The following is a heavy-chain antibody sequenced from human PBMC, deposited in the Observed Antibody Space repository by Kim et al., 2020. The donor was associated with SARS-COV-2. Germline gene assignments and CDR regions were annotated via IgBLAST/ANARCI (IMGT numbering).Heavy chain of an antibody. V-gene: IGHV5-51*01. J-gene: IGHJ6*02. CDR1: GYSFTSYW. CDR3: ARLDWNYVYYYYGMDV. Sequence: GESLKISCKGSGYSFTSYWIGWVRQMPGKGLEWMGIIYPGDSDTRYSPSFQGQVTISADKSISTAYLQWSSLKASDTAMYYCARLDWNYVYYYYGMDVWGQGPTVTVSS. CDR2: IYPGDSDT. D-gene: IGHD1-7*01.